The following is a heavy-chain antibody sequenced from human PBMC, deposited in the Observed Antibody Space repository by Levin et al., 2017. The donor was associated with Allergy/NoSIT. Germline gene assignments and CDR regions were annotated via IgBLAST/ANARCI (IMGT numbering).Heavy chain of an antibody. CDR3: ARVIGAAGV. J-gene: IGHJ4*02. CDR2: MNPNSGNT. Sequence: GGSLRLSCKASGYTFTTYNINWVRQATGQGLEWMGWMNPNSGNTGYAEKFQGRVTMTRDTSINTAYMELSSLRSEDTAVYYCARVIGAAGVWGQGTLVTVSS. D-gene: IGHD6-13*01. V-gene: IGHV1-8*01. CDR1: GYTFTTYN.